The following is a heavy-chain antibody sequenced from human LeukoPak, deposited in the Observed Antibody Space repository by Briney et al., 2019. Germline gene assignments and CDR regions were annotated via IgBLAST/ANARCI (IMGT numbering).Heavy chain of an antibody. D-gene: IGHD3-10*01. CDR3: ARGSRPGRRVRGVILAGYYYFDY. J-gene: IGHJ4*02. Sequence: ASVKVSCKASGYTFTSYDINWVRQATGQGLEWMGWMNPNSGNTGYAQKFQGRVTMTRNTSISTAYMELSSLRSEDTAVYYCARGSRPGRRVRGVILAGYYYFDYWGQGTLVTVSS. V-gene: IGHV1-8*01. CDR2: MNPNSGNT. CDR1: GYTFTSYD.